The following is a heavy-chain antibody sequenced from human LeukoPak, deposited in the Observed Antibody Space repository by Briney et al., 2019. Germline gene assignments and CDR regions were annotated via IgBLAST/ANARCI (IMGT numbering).Heavy chain of an antibody. Sequence: SETLSLTCTVSGYSISSGYYWGWIRQPPGKGLEWIGSIYYSGNTYYNASLKSRVTISIDTSKNQFSLKLTSVTAADTAVYYCARQTGSGLFILPGGQGTLVTVSS. J-gene: IGHJ4*02. CDR1: GYSISSGYY. D-gene: IGHD3/OR15-3a*01. CDR3: ARQTGSGLFILP. CDR2: IYYSGNT. V-gene: IGHV4-38-2*02.